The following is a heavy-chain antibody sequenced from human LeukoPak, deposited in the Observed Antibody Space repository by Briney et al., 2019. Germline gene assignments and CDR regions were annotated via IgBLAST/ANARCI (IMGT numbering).Heavy chain of an antibody. CDR1: GGTFSSYA. V-gene: IGHV1-69*05. CDR3: ARDLTMVRGVTTRGFDP. J-gene: IGHJ5*02. D-gene: IGHD3-10*01. Sequence: GSSVKVSCKASGGTFSSYAISWVRQAPGQGLEWMGRIIPIFGTANYAQKFQGRVTITTDESTGTAYMELSSLRSEDTAVYYCARDLTMVRGVTTRGFDPWGQGTLVTVSS. CDR2: IIPIFGTA.